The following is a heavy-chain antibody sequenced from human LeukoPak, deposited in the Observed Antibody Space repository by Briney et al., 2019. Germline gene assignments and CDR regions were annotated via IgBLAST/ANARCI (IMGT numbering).Heavy chain of an antibody. J-gene: IGHJ4*02. CDR2: ISAYNGNT. CDR1: GYTFTSYG. CDR3: ASNYEGYYYDSSGYNY. V-gene: IGHV1-18*01. D-gene: IGHD3-22*01. Sequence: ASVTVSCTASGYTFTSYGISWVRQAPGQGLEWMGWISAYNGNTNYAQKLQGRVTMTTDTSTSTAYMELRSLRSDDTAVYYCASNYEGYYYDSSGYNYWGQGTLVTVSS.